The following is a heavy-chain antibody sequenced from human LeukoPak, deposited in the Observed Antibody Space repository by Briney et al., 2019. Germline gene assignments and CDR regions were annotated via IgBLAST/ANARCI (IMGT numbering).Heavy chain of an antibody. J-gene: IGHJ6*02. CDR3: ARDVVVVLAAIHYGMDV. CDR2: INHSGRT. Sequence: SETLSLTCAVYGGSFSDYFWGWIRQPLGKGLEWIGEINHSGRTYYNPSLKSRVTISVDTSKNQFSLNLSSVTAADTAVYYCARDVVVVLAAIHYGMDVWGQGTTVTVSS. CDR1: GGSFSDYF. D-gene: IGHD2-2*01. V-gene: IGHV4-34*01.